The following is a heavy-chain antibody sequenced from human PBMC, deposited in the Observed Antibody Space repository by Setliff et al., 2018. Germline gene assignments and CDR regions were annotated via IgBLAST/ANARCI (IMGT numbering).Heavy chain of an antibody. CDR1: GYTFTSYW. CDR2: IYPSDSDT. D-gene: IGHD3-22*01. J-gene: IGHJ4*02. CDR3: ARGYDSGGWNY. V-gene: IGHV5-51*01. Sequence: GESLKISCKGSGYTFTSYWIGWVRQMPGKGLEWLGIIYPSDSDTRYSPSFQGQVTFSADRSISTAHLQWDSLKASDTAMYYCARGYDSGGWNYWGQGTLVTVSS.